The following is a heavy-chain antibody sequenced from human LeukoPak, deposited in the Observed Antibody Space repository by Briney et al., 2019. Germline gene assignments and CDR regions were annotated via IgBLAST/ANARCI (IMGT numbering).Heavy chain of an antibody. CDR3: ARSPGILTGYYKFFDY. D-gene: IGHD3-9*01. V-gene: IGHV4-34*01. CDR2: INRSGST. Sequence: PSETLSLTCAVYGGSFSGYYWSWIRQPPGKGLEWIGEINRSGSTNYNPSLKSRVTISVDTSKNQFSLKLSSVTAADTAVYYCARSPGILTGYYKFFDYWGQGTLVTVSS. CDR1: GGSFSGYY. J-gene: IGHJ4*02.